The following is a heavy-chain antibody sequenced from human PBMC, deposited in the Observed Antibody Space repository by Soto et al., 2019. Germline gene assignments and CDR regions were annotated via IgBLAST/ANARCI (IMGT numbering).Heavy chain of an antibody. CDR1: GDSHY. V-gene: IGHV4-39*01. Sequence: QAQLRESGPGLVKPSETLSLTCTFSGDSHYWVWIRQPPGKGLEWIGSVCYSGSTCSRGTTYYNPSLKSRVTVSVQTSENQLSLNLNFVTAADTAVYYCASRTSYDAPTGFYTNYYMDLWGRGTTVTVSS. CDR2: VCYSGST. J-gene: IGHJ6*03. D-gene: IGHD3-3*01. CDR3: ASRTSYDAPTGFYTNYYMDL.